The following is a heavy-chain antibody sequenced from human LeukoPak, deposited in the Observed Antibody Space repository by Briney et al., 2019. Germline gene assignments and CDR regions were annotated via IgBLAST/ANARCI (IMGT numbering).Heavy chain of an antibody. V-gene: IGHV3-21*01. CDR3: ARDRDVLRFLEWLPMGFDP. Sequence: PGGSLRLSCAASGFTFSSYSMNWVRQAPGKGLEWVSSISSSSSYIYYADSVKGRFTISRDNAKNSLYLQMNSLRAEDTAVYHCARDRDVLRFLEWLPMGFDPWGQGTLVTVSS. CDR2: ISSSSSYI. J-gene: IGHJ5*02. D-gene: IGHD3-3*01. CDR1: GFTFSSYS.